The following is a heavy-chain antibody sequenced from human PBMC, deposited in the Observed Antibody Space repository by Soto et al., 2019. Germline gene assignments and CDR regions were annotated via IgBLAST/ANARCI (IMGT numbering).Heavy chain of an antibody. D-gene: IGHD3-22*01. Sequence: GGSLRLSCSASGFTFSSYAMHWVRQAPGKGLEYVSSISTSGGSTYYADSVKGRFTISRDNSKNTLYLQMNSLRAEDTAVYYCAKIDYYDSSGSYPFDYWGHGTLVTVSS. CDR1: GFTFSSYA. J-gene: IGHJ4*01. CDR3: AKIDYYDSSGSYPFDY. V-gene: IGHV3-64*04. CDR2: ISTSGGST.